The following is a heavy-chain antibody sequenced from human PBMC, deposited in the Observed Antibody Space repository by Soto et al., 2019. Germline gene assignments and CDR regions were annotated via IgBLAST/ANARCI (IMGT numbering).Heavy chain of an antibody. J-gene: IGHJ4*02. CDR2: ISGSGGST. V-gene: IGHV3-23*01. CDR3: AKHVVVVVAAIINYFDY. Sequence: EVQLLESGGGLVQPGGSLRLSCAASGFTFSSYAMSWVRQAPGKGLEWVSAISGSGGSTYYADSVKGRFTISRNNSKNTLYLQMNSLRAEDTAVYYCAKHVVVVVAAIINYFDYWGQGTLVTVSS. D-gene: IGHD2-15*01. CDR1: GFTFSSYA.